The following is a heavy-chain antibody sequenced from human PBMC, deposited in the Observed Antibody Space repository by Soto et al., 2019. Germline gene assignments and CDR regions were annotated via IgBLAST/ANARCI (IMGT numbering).Heavy chain of an antibody. J-gene: IGHJ3*01. Sequence: RLPCVPSPISFRGKAKHCVRQATRQWLEQVAVISYEESDKYYADSLKGRFTFSRDNSKNTLYLQMNSLRGEDTAVYYCATDRSVAGPESRGQR. D-gene: IGHD6-19*01. CDR2: ISYEESDK. CDR1: PISFRGKA. CDR3: ATDRSVAGPES. V-gene: IGHV3-30*03.